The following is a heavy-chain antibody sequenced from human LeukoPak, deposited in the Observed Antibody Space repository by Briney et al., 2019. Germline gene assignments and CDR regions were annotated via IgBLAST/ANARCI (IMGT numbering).Heavy chain of an antibody. CDR3: ARERDIVVVPAAPYWYFDL. Sequence: ASVEVSCKASGYTFTGYYMHWVRQAPGQGLEWMGWINPNSGGTNYAQKFQGRVTMTRDTSISTAYMELSRLRSDDTAVYYCARERDIVVVPAAPYWYFDLWGRGTLVTVSS. CDR2: INPNSGGT. V-gene: IGHV1-2*02. J-gene: IGHJ2*01. CDR1: GYTFTGYY. D-gene: IGHD2-2*01.